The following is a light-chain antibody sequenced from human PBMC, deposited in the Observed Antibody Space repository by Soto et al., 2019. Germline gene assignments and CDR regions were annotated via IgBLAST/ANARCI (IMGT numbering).Light chain of an antibody. V-gene: IGKV3-15*01. CDR1: QSISSS. Sequence: SVLTQYPATLSVSPGETVTLFCRASQSISSSLAWYQQKPGRAPRLLISGASTRATDVPARFSGSGSGTEFTLTISSLQSEDFAVYYCQQYHKWPPFTFGGGTKVDIK. J-gene: IGKJ4*01. CDR3: QQYHKWPPFT. CDR2: GAS.